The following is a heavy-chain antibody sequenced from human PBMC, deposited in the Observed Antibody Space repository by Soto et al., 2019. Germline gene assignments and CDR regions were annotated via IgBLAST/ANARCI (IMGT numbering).Heavy chain of an antibody. CDR1: GITFNSYA. D-gene: IGHD2-2*01. Sequence: EVQLVESGGGLVQPGGSLRLSCAASGITFNSYALHWVRQAPGKGLEHVSVISSDGGSTYYANSVKGRFTISRDNSKNTLYLQMGSLRAEDMAVYYCARSGGYCSSTSCPYYYGMDVWGLGTTVTVSS. CDR3: ARSGGYCSSTSCPYYYGMDV. CDR2: ISSDGGST. J-gene: IGHJ6*02. V-gene: IGHV3-64*01.